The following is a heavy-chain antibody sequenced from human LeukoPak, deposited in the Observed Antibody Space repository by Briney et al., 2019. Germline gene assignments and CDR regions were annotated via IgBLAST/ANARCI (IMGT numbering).Heavy chain of an antibody. CDR2: IYYSGTT. V-gene: IGHV4-61*01. CDR3: ARDRVRGNSNPFFDY. J-gene: IGHJ4*02. CDR1: GGSVSSGSYY. Sequence: SETLSLTCTVSGGSVSSGSYYWSWIRQPPGKGLEWIGYIYYSGTTNYNPSLKSRVTISVDTSKNQFSLKLSSVTAADTAVYYCARDRVRGNSNPFFDYWGQGTLVTVSS. D-gene: IGHD4-11*01.